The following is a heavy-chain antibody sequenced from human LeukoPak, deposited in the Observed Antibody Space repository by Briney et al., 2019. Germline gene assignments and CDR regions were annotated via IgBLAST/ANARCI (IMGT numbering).Heavy chain of an antibody. D-gene: IGHD3-10*01. CDR2: ISGSGDDT. V-gene: IGHV3-23*01. CDR1: GFTFRQYA. J-gene: IGHJ6*02. CDR3: VRDYYGSGTYQGNYYYGMDV. Sequence: GGSLRLSCAASGFTFRQYAMSCVRHAAGKGLEWVSGISGSGDDTYYTDSVKGRFTISRDNSNNTMYLQMNNLRSEDTAVYFCVRDYYGSGTYQGNYYYGMDVWGHGTTVTVSS.